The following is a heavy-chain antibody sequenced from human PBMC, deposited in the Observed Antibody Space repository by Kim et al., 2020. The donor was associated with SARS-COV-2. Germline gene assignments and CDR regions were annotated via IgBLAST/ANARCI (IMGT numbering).Heavy chain of an antibody. Sequence: RVTMSVDTSKNQFSLKLSSVTAADTAVYYCARDPHYDFWSGYYGLGAFDIWGQGTMVTVSS. J-gene: IGHJ3*02. D-gene: IGHD3-3*01. CDR3: ARDPHYDFWSGYYGLGAFDI. V-gene: IGHV4-4*06.